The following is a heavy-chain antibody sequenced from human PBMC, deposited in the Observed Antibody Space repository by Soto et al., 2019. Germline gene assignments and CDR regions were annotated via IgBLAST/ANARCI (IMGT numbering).Heavy chain of an antibody. V-gene: IGHV1-18*01. Sequence: ASVKVSCKASGYTFTRSGISWVRQAPGQGLEWLGWINPDNGNTNYAQHLKGRVSLTTDTSTSTAYMYLRSLRSDDTVVYYCARDYGITTFGVYSMYYYGMDVWGQGTTVTVSS. CDR2: INPDNGNT. CDR3: ARDYGITTFGVYSMYYYGMDV. D-gene: IGHD3-3*01. J-gene: IGHJ6*02. CDR1: GYTFTRSG.